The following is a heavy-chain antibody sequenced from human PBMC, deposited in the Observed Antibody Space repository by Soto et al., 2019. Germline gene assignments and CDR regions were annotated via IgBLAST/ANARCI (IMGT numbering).Heavy chain of an antibody. CDR2: IYYTGNT. CDR1: GGSVASGSYQ. Sequence: SETLSLTCTVSGGSVASGSYQWSWIRQPPGKGLEWIGDIYYTGNTNYNPSLKSRVTISVDTSKNQFSLKLSSVTAADTAVYYCARVTGRYYYGMDVWGQGTTVTVSS. CDR3: ARVTGRYYYGMDV. J-gene: IGHJ6*02. V-gene: IGHV4-61*01.